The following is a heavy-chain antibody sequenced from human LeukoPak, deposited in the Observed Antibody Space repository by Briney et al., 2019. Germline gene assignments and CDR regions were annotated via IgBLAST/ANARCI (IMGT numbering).Heavy chain of an antibody. CDR3: ARGQPLLNRYRYFDY. D-gene: IGHD2-2*02. J-gene: IGHJ4*02. Sequence: SETLSLTCAVYGGSFSGYYWSWIRQPPGKGLEWIGEINHSGSTNYNPSLKSRVTISVDTSKNQFSLKLSSVTAADTAVYYCARGQPLLNRYRYFDYWGQGTLVTVSS. CDR2: INHSGST. CDR1: GGSFSGYY. V-gene: IGHV4-34*01.